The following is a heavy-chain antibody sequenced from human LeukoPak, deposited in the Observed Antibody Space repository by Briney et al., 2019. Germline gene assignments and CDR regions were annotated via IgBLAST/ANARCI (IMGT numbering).Heavy chain of an antibody. CDR1: GFTFSSYA. D-gene: IGHD6-13*01. J-gene: IGHJ4*02. Sequence: GGSLRLSCSASGFTFSSYAMHWVRQAPGKGLEYVSGISSNGGSTYYAGSVKARFTISRDNSKNTLYLQMSSLRGEDTAVYYCVKDFGSAWSTNYFDYWGQGTLVTVSS. CDR2: ISSNGGST. V-gene: IGHV3-64D*09. CDR3: VKDFGSAWSTNYFDY.